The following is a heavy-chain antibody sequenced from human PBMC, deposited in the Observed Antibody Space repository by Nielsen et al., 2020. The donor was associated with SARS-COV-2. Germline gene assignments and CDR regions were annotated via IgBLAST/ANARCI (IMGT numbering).Heavy chain of an antibody. D-gene: IGHD3-3*01. Sequence: GESLKISCAASGFTFSDYYMSWIRQAPGKGLEWVSYISSSSSYTNYADSVKGRFTISRDNAKNSLYLQMNSLRAEDTAVYYCARDSLFGVVIPYGMDVWGQGTTVTGSS. CDR2: ISSSSSYT. CDR1: GFTFSDYY. V-gene: IGHV3-11*05. J-gene: IGHJ6*02. CDR3: ARDSLFGVVIPYGMDV.